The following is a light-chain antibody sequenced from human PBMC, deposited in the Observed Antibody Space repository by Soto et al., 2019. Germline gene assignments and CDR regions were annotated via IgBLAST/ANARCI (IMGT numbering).Light chain of an antibody. J-gene: IGLJ2*01. CDR2: EVS. Sequence: QSALTQPASVSGSPGQSITISCTGTSSDVGSHNFVSWYQQHPGKAPELMIYEVSKRPSGVSNRFSGPKSGNTASLTISGLQAEDEADYFCYSYVGSISFGGGTKVTVL. CDR1: SSDVGSHNF. CDR3: YSYVGSIS. V-gene: IGLV2-23*02.